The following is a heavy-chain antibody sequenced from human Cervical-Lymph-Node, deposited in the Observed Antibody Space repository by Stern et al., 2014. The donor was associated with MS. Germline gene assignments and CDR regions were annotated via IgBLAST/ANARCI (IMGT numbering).Heavy chain of an antibody. J-gene: IGHJ6*02. Sequence: EMQLVESGGGLVKPGGSLRLSCVASGFSFNNAWMRWVRQAPGKGLEWVGRINTKSDGETADYAAPVKGRFAISRDDSRNTMYLQMNSLQTEDTAVYYCTTPLMLKSGGVLRRMDAWGQGTTVVVSS. V-gene: IGHV3-15*01. D-gene: IGHD3-16*01. CDR2: INTKSDGETA. CDR3: TTPLMLKSGGVLRRMDA. CDR1: GFSFNNAW.